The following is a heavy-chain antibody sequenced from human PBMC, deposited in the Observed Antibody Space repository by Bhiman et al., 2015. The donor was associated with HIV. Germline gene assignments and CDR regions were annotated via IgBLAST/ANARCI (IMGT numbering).Heavy chain of an antibody. CDR3: ARGGARRSYYDSSGYYPLDY. CDR1: GFTFSSFG. J-gene: IGHJ4*02. Sequence: QVHLVESGGGLVQPGRSLRLSCAASGFTFSSFGIHWVRQTPGKGLEWVAFISFDGRNIHYADSVKGRFTISRDNSKNTLYLQMNSLRAEDTAVYYCARGGARRSYYDSSGYYPLDYWGQGTLVTVSS. V-gene: IGHV3-30*14. D-gene: IGHD3-22*01. CDR2: ISFDGRNI.